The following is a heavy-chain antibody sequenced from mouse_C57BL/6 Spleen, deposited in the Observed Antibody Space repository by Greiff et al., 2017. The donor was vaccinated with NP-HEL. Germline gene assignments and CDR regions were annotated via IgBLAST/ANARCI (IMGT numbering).Heavy chain of an antibody. Sequence: EVQLQQSGPELVKPGASVKMSCKASGYTFTDYNMHWVKQSHGKSLEWIGEIDPSDSYTNYNQKFKGKSTLTVDKSSSTAYMQLSSLTSEDSAVYYCARGDSDYWGQGTTLTVSS. CDR3: ARGDSDY. CDR1: GYTFTDYN. CDR2: IDPSDSYT. V-gene: IGHV1S45*01. J-gene: IGHJ2*01.